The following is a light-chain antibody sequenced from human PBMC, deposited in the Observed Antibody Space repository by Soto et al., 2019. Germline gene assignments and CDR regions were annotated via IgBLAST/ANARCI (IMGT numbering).Light chain of an antibody. CDR1: NSDVGVYNY. V-gene: IGLV2-14*01. Sequence: QSVLTQPASVSGSPGQSITISCTGTNSDVGVYNYVSWYQHHPGKAPKVMIYEVSNRPSGVSNRFSGSKSGNTASLTISGLQAEDEADYYCSSYTTSSTLVFGTGTKVTVL. CDR3: SSYTTSSTLV. J-gene: IGLJ1*01. CDR2: EVS.